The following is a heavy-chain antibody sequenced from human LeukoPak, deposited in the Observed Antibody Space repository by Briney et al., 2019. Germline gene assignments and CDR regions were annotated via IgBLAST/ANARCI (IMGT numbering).Heavy chain of an antibody. CDR3: ARPLSGGWYGPNNWFDP. V-gene: IGHV4-39*07. D-gene: IGHD6-19*01. Sequence: PSETLSLTCTVSGGSISSSSYYSGWIRQPPGKGLEWIGRIYYSGSTYYNPSLKSRVTISVDTTKNQFYLKLSSVTAADTAVYYCARPLSGGWYGPNNWFDPWGQGTLVTVSS. CDR2: IYYSGST. CDR1: GGSISSSSYY. J-gene: IGHJ5*02.